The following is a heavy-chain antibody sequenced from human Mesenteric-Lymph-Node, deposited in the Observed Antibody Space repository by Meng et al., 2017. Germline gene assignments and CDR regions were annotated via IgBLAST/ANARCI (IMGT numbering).Heavy chain of an antibody. D-gene: IGHD6-19*01. CDR1: EYTFKNYW. V-gene: IGHV3-23*01. J-gene: IGHJ6*02. CDR3: AKRAVAGTGGLYYYYGMDV. CDR2: ISGSGGST. Sequence: GGSLRLSCAASEYTFKNYWMSWVRQAPGKGLEWVSAISGSGGSTYYADSVKGRFTISRDNSKNTLYLQMNSLRAEDTAVYYCAKRAVAGTGGLYYYYGMDVWGQGTTVTVSS.